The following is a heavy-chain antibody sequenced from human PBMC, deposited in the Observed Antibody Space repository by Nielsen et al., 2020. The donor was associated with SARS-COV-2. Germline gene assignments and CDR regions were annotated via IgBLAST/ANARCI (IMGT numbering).Heavy chain of an antibody. CDR2: INSDGSST. V-gene: IGHV3-74*01. Sequence: GESLKISCAASGFTFSSYWMHWVRQAPGKGLVWVSRINSDGSSTSYADSVKGRFTISRDNAKNSLYLQMNSLRAEDTAVYYCAREVIAGPQVDYWGQGTLVTVSS. J-gene: IGHJ4*02. CDR3: AREVIAGPQVDY. D-gene: IGHD6-13*01. CDR1: GFTFSSYW.